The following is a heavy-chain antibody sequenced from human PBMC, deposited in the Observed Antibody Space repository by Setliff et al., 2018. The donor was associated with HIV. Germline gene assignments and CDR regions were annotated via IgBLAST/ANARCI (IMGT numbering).Heavy chain of an antibody. CDR2: INPNSGDT. J-gene: IGHJ3*02. V-gene: IGHV1-2*06. D-gene: IGHD6-13*01. Sequence: ASVKVSCKASGYTFTGYYVHWVRQAPGQGLEWVGRINPNSGDTNYAQKFQGRVTMTRDTSISTACMELSRLRSDDTAVYYCARRGRQQSDAFDIWGQGTMVTVSS. CDR3: ARRGRQQSDAFDI. CDR1: GYTFTGYY.